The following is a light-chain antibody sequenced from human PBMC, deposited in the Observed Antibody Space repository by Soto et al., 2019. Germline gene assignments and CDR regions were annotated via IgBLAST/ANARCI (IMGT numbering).Light chain of an antibody. CDR3: SSYTSSSTFGGV. CDR2: EVS. V-gene: IGLV2-18*02. J-gene: IGLJ2*01. Sequence: QSALTQPPSVSGSPGQSVTISCTGTSSDVGSYNRVSWYQQPPGTAPKLMIYEVSNRTSGVPDRFSGSKSGNTASLTISGLQAEDEADYYCSSYTSSSTFGGVFGGGTKVTVL. CDR1: SSDVGSYNR.